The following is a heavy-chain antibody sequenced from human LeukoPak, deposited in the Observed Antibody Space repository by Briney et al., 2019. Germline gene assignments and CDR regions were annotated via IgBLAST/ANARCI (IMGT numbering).Heavy chain of an antibody. D-gene: IGHD3-10*01. V-gene: IGHV4-59*06. Sequence: SETLSLTCSVSGGSISNYYWSWIRQHPGKGLEWIGYIYYSGSTYYNPSLKSRVTISVDTSKNQFSLKLSSVTAADTAVYYCARAVYGSGSSIDRGMDVWGQGTTVTVSS. CDR1: GGSISNYY. J-gene: IGHJ6*02. CDR3: ARAVYGSGSSIDRGMDV. CDR2: IYYSGST.